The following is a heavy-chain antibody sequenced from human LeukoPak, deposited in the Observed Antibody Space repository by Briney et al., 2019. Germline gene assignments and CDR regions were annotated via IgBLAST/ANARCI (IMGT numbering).Heavy chain of an antibody. V-gene: IGHV1-8*01. CDR2: MNPNSGNT. Sequence: ASVKVSCKASGYTFTSYDINWVRQATGQGLEWMGWMNPNSGNTGYAQKFQGRVTMTRNTSISTAYMELSSLRSEDTAVYYCASGLYYYDSSGYYAFDYWGQGTLVTVSS. CDR3: ASGLYYYDSSGYYAFDY. D-gene: IGHD3-22*01. CDR1: GYTFTSYD. J-gene: IGHJ4*02.